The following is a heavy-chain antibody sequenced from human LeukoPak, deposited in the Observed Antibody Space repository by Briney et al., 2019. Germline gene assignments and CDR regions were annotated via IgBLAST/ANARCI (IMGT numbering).Heavy chain of an antibody. CDR1: GYTLTELS. D-gene: IGHD6-19*01. V-gene: IGHV1-46*01. CDR3: ARAGIAVAGLDY. J-gene: IGHJ4*02. CDR2: INPSGGST. Sequence: ASVKVSCKVSGYTLTELSMHWVRQAPGQGLEWMGIINPSGGSTSYAQKFQGRVTMTRDTSTSTVYMELSSLRSEDTAVYYCARAGIAVAGLDYWGQGTLVTVSS.